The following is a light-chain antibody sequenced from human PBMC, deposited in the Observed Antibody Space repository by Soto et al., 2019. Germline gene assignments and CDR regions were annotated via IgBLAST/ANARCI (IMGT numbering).Light chain of an antibody. Sequence: EIVLTQSPGTLSLSPGERATLSCRASQSVSSSYLAWYQQKPGQAPSLLIYGASSRATGIPDWFSGSGSGTDFTLTISRLEPEDFAVYYCQQYVSSPVYTFGQVTKLEIK. V-gene: IGKV3-20*01. J-gene: IGKJ2*01. CDR1: QSVSSSY. CDR3: QQYVSSPVYT. CDR2: GAS.